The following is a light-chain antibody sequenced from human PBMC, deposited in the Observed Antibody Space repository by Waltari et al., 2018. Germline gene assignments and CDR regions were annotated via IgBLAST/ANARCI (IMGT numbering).Light chain of an antibody. CDR2: EDV. Sequence: SYELTQPPSVSVSPGQTARTTCSGDAFPTKYAYWYQQKSGQAPVQVIYEDVKRPSGIPERFSGSSSGTMVTLTISGAQVEDEADYYCYSTDISGNVQVFGGGTKLTVL. CDR1: AFPTKY. J-gene: IGLJ2*01. V-gene: IGLV3-10*01. CDR3: YSTDISGNVQV.